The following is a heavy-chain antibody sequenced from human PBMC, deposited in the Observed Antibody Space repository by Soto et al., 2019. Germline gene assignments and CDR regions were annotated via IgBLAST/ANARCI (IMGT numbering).Heavy chain of an antibody. CDR2: ITTGGSSI. CDR1: GFAFSDSV. D-gene: IGHD2-2*01. Sequence: EVQLLESGGGLVQPGGTLRLSCAASGFAFSDSVMSWVRQAPGKGLEWISSITTGGSSIYYADSVKVRFTISRDDSKNTLYLQMKSLRAEDTAIYYCAKKASCGTTSCYLPNDYYYFYGMDVWGQGTTVTVSS. CDR3: AKKASCGTTSCYLPNDYYYFYGMDV. V-gene: IGHV3-23*01. J-gene: IGHJ6*02.